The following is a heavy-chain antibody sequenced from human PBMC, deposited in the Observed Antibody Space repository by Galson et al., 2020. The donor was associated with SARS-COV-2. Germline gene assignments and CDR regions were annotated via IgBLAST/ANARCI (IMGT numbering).Heavy chain of an antibody. J-gene: IGHJ4*02. D-gene: IGHD6-6*01. Sequence: SVTVSCKASGFTFTASAVQWVRQARGQRLEWIGWTAVGSGKTTSAQKFQERVTITRDMSTSTAYMELSSLRYEDTAVYYCAALIARPAYWGQGTLVTVAS. V-gene: IGHV1-58*01. CDR1: GFTFTASA. CDR2: TAVGSGKT. CDR3: AALIARPAY.